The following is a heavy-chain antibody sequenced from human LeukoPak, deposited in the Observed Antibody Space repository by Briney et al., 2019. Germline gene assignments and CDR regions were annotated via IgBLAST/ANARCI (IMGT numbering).Heavy chain of an antibody. D-gene: IGHD3-10*01. J-gene: IGHJ4*02. V-gene: IGHV3-23*01. CDR2: ISGSGGST. Sequence: GGSLRLSCAASGFTFSSYAMTWVRQAPGKGLEWVSGISGSGGSTNYADSVKGRFPISRDNSKDTLYLQMNSLRAEDTAVYYCAKDPNGSGPDFDYWGQGTLVTVSS. CDR1: GFTFSSYA. CDR3: AKDPNGSGPDFDY.